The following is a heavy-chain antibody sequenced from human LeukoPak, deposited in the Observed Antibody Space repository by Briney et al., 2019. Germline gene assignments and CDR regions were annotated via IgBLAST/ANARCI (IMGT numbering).Heavy chain of an antibody. Sequence: PGGSLRLSCAASGFTFSSYAMSWVRQAPGKGLEWVSAISGSGGSTYYADSVKGRFTISRDNSKNTLYLQMNSLRAEDTAVYYCAKDPASRSSGWSGVDYWGQGTLVTVSS. CDR3: AKDPASRSSGWSGVDY. V-gene: IGHV3-23*01. D-gene: IGHD6-19*01. CDR2: ISGSGGST. CDR1: GFTFSSYA. J-gene: IGHJ4*02.